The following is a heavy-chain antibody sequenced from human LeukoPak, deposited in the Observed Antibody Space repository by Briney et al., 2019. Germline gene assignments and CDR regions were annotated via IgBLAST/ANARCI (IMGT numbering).Heavy chain of an antibody. J-gene: IGHJ5*02. V-gene: IGHV3-33*01. CDR3: ARDGTVTAGPFDP. CDR2: IWYDGSNK. CDR1: GIPFSSFG. Sequence: GRSLRLSCAAPGIPFSSFGMHWLRQAPGKGLEWVAFIWYDGSNKYYADSVKGRFTISRDNSKNTLYLQMNSLTAGDTAVYYCARDGTVTAGPFDPWGGGTLVTVSS. D-gene: IGHD4-17*01.